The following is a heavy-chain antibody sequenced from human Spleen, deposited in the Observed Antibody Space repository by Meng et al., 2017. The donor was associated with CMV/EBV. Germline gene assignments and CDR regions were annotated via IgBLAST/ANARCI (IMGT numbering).Heavy chain of an antibody. D-gene: IGHD3-22*01. Sequence: ASVKVSCKASGYTFTSYDIKWVRQAPGQGLEWMGRISGYNGNTNYEEKFQGRVTMTTDTSTSTAYMELRSLRSDDTAVYYCARDLNSGYHLGAFAFWGQGTLVTVSS. CDR2: ISGYNGNT. V-gene: IGHV1-18*01. CDR3: ARDLNSGYHLGAFAF. CDR1: GYTFTSYD. J-gene: IGHJ4*02.